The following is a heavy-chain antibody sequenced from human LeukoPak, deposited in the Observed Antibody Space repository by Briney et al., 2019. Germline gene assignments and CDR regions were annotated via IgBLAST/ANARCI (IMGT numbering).Heavy chain of an antibody. CDR2: IYHSGST. D-gene: IGHD3-22*01. Sequence: SETLSLTCAVSGGSISSGGYSWSWLRQPPGKGLEWIGYIYHSGSTYYNPSLKSRVTISVDRSKNQFSLKLSSVTAADTAVYYCARGRNYYDSSGYYYDYWGQGTLVTVSS. V-gene: IGHV4-30-2*01. J-gene: IGHJ4*02. CDR3: ARGRNYYDSSGYYYDY. CDR1: GGSISSGGYS.